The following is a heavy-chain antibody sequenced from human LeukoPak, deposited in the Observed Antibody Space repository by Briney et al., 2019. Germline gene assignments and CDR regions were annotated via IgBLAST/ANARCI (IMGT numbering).Heavy chain of an antibody. CDR2: ISYDGSNK. CDR3: ARDPPDFVEMATIILGAFDI. J-gene: IGHJ3*02. D-gene: IGHD5-24*01. Sequence: PGGSLRLSCAASGFTFSSYGMHWVRQAPGKGLEWVAVISYDGSNKYYADSVKGRFTISRDNSKNTLYLQMNSLRAEDTAVYYCARDPPDFVEMATIILGAFDIWGQGTMVTVSS. CDR1: GFTFSSYG. V-gene: IGHV3-30*19.